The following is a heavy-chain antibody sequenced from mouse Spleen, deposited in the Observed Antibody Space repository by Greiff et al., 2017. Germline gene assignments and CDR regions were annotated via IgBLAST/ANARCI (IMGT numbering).Heavy chain of an antibody. CDR3: ARDPFYYYGSSGFDY. Sequence: QVQLQQSGAELVRPGASVKLSCKASGYTFTDYYINWVKQRPGQGLEWIARIYPGSGNTYYNEKFKGKATLTAEKSSSTAYMQLSSLTSEDSAVYFCARDPFYYYGSSGFDYWGQGTTLTVSS. CDR1: GYTFTDYY. CDR2: IYPGSGNT. V-gene: IGHV1-76*01. D-gene: IGHD1-1*01. J-gene: IGHJ2*01.